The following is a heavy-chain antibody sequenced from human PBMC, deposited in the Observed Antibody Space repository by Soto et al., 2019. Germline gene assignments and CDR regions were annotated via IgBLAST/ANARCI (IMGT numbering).Heavy chain of an antibody. D-gene: IGHD3-3*01. CDR2: ISAYNGNT. V-gene: IGHV1-18*01. Sequence: ASVKVSCKASGYTFTSYGISWVRQAPGQGLEWMGWISAYNGNTNYAQKLQGRVTMTTDTSTSTAYMELRSLRSDDTAVYYCARDLDCWSLVGLRYYGMDVWGQGTTVTVSS. CDR3: ARDLDCWSLVGLRYYGMDV. J-gene: IGHJ6*02. CDR1: GYTFTSYG.